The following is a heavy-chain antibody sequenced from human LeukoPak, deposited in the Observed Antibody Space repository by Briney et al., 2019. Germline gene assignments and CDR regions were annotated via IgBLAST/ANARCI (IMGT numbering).Heavy chain of an antibody. CDR3: ARVVGVLLWFGELGWDSYFDY. D-gene: IGHD3-10*01. Sequence: KPSETLSLTCAVYGGSFSGYYWSWIRQPPGKGLEWIGEINHSGSTNYNPSLKSRVTISVDTSKNQFSLKLSSVTAADTAVYYCARVVGVLLWFGELGWDSYFDYWGQGTLVTVSS. V-gene: IGHV4-34*01. CDR2: INHSGST. J-gene: IGHJ4*02. CDR1: GGSFSGYY.